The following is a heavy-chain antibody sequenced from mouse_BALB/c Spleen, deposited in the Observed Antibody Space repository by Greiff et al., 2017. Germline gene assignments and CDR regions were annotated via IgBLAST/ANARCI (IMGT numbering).Heavy chain of an antibody. D-gene: IGHD2-10*01. J-gene: IGHJ4*01. CDR3: ARAYYGNYGYAMDY. Sequence: EVQLVESGGGLVQPGGSRKLSCAASGFTFSSFGMHWVRQAPEKGLEWVAYISSGSSTIYYADTVKGRFTISRDNPKNTLFLQMTSLRSEDTAMYYCARAYYGNYGYAMDYWGQGTSVTVSS. CDR2: ISSGSSTI. CDR1: GFTFSSFG. V-gene: IGHV5-17*02.